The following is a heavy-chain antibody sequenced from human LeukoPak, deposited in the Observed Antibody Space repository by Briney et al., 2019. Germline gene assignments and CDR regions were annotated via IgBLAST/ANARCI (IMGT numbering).Heavy chain of an antibody. CDR3: ITPFPYSAQ. Sequence: WIRQAPGKGLEWVGRIKPKTDGETTEYAAPVKDRFSISRDDSKSMMYLQMNSLKTEDTAVYYCITPFPYSAQGGQGTLVTVSS. J-gene: IGHJ4*02. CDR2: IKPKTDGETT. D-gene: IGHD2-21*01. V-gene: IGHV3-15*07.